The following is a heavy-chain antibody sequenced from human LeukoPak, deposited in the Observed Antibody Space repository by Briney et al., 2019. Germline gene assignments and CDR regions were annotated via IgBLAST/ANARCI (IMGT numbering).Heavy chain of an antibody. CDR3: AKAYDSSGYYETNLDY. D-gene: IGHD3-22*01. CDR1: GFTCISYG. V-gene: IGHV3-30*02. Sequence: PGGSLRLSCAASGFTCISYGMHWVRQAPGKGLEWVAFIRYDGSNKYYADSVKGRFTISRDNSKNTLYLQMNSLRAEDTAVYYCAKAYDSSGYYETNLDYWGEGALVTVSS. J-gene: IGHJ4*02. CDR2: IRYDGSNK.